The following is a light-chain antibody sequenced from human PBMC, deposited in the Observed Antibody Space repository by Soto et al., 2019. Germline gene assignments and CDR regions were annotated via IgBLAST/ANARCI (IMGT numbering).Light chain of an antibody. CDR3: QQRTDWPPLT. Sequence: EIVLTQSPATLSSSPGERATLSCRASQSVGRSLAWYQQKRGQAPRLLIYDASNRATGIPARFSGSGSVTDFTLTISSLEPEDFAVYYCQQRTDWPPLTFGGGSKVEMK. J-gene: IGKJ4*01. CDR2: DAS. V-gene: IGKV3-11*01. CDR1: QSVGRS.